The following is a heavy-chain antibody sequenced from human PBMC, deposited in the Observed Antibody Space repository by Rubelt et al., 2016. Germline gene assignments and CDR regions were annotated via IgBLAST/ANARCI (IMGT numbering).Heavy chain of an antibody. J-gene: IGHJ4*02. CDR3: AHYQSTIFGVVIIGY. CDR1: GFSLSTSGVG. D-gene: IGHD3-3*01. V-gene: IGHV2-5*02. Sequence: QVTLRESGPALVKPTQTLTLTCTFSGFSLSTSGVGVGWIRQPPGKALEWLALIYWDDDKRYSPSLKSRLTITKDTSKNQVVLTMTNMDPVDTATYYCAHYQSTIFGVVIIGYWGQGTLVTVSS. CDR2: IYWDDDK.